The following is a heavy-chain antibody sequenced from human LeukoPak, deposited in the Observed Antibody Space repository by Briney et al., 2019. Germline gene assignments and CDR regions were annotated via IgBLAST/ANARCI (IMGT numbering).Heavy chain of an antibody. D-gene: IGHD2/OR15-2a*01. CDR1: GGSISSYY. V-gene: IGHV4-34*01. Sequence: PSETLSLTCTVSGGSISSYYWSWIRQPPGKGLEWLGEINPSGSPDYNPSLKSRATISLDTSKNQFSLRLASVTAADTALYYCASVRHDPLEYYYYIDVWATGTTVTVSS. J-gene: IGHJ6*03. CDR2: INPSGSP. CDR3: ASVRHDPLEYYYYIDV.